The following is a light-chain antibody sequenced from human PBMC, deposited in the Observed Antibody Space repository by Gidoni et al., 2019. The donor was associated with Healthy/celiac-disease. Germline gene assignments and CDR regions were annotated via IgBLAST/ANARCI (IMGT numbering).Light chain of an antibody. Sequence: EIVLTLSPGTLSLSPGERATLSCRASQSVSSSYLAWYQQKPGQAPRLLIYGASSRPTGIPDRFSGSGSGTDFTLTISILEPEDFAVYYCQQYGSSQITFXQXTRLEIK. CDR2: GAS. CDR1: QSVSSSY. V-gene: IGKV3-20*01. J-gene: IGKJ5*01. CDR3: QQYGSSQIT.